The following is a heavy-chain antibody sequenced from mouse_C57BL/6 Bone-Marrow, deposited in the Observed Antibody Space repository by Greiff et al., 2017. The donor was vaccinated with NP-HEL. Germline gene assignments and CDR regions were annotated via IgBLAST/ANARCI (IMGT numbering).Heavy chain of an antibody. CDR2: INPTNGGT. D-gene: IGHD2-4*01. V-gene: IGHV1-53*01. Sequence: QVQLQQPGTELVKPGASVKLSCKASGYTFTSYWMHWVKQRPGQGLEWIGNINPTNGGTNYNEKFKSKATLTVDKSSSTAYMQLSSLTSEDSAVYYCARKWELRQRYYFDYWGQGTTLTVSS. CDR3: ARKWELRQRYYFDY. J-gene: IGHJ2*01. CDR1: GYTFTSYW.